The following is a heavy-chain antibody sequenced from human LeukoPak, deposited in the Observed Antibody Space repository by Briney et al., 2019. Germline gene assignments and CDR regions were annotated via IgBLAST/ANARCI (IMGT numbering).Heavy chain of an antibody. J-gene: IGHJ4*02. Sequence: GRSLRLSCAASGFTFDDYAMHWVRQAPGKGLEWVSGISWNSGSIGYADSVKGRFTISRDNAKKSLYLQMNSLRAEDMALYYCAKDNDYDSSGPLDYWGQGTLVTVSS. CDR1: GFTFDDYA. CDR3: AKDNDYDSSGPLDY. CDR2: ISWNSGSI. V-gene: IGHV3-9*03. D-gene: IGHD3-22*01.